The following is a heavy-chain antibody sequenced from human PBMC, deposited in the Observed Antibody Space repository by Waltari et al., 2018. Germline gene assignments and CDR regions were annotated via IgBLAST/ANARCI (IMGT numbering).Heavy chain of an antibody. Sequence: QVQLVQSGAEVKKPGASVKVSCKVSGYTLTELSMHWVRQAPGKGLEWMGGCEPEEGETIYAQKCQGRVTMTEDTSTDTAYMELSSLRSEDTAVYYCATTTPRNYDILTGYSWFDPWGQGTLVTVSS. D-gene: IGHD3-9*01. CDR3: ATTTPRNYDILTGYSWFDP. J-gene: IGHJ5*02. V-gene: IGHV1-24*01. CDR2: CEPEEGET. CDR1: GYTLTELS.